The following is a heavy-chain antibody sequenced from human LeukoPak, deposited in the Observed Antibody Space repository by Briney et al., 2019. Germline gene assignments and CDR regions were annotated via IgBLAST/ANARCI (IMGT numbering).Heavy chain of an antibody. J-gene: IGHJ4*02. D-gene: IGHD3-10*01. CDR3: TSDRELLYYYYFDF. CDR1: GFTFRNAW. V-gene: IGHV3-15*01. Sequence: GGSLRLSCAASGFTFRNAWLSWIRQPPGKGLEWVGRIKSKTDAGTTDYAAPVKARSTISRDDSKNTLYLQMNSLKTEDTDVYYCTSDRELLYYYYFDFWGQGTLVTVSS. CDR2: IKSKTDAGTT.